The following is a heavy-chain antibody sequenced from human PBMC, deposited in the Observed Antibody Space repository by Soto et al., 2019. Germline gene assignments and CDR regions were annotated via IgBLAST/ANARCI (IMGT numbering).Heavy chain of an antibody. V-gene: IGHV3-23*01. CDR1: GFTFSSYA. J-gene: IGHJ4*02. CDR2: ISGSGGST. Sequence: EVQLLESGGGLLQPGGSLRLSCAASGFTFSSYAMSWVRQAPGKGLEWVSAISGSGGSTYYADSVKGRFTISRDNSKNTLYLQMNSLRAEDTAVYYCAKDPDYDILTGYYHYWGQGTLVTVSS. D-gene: IGHD3-9*01. CDR3: AKDPDYDILTGYYHY.